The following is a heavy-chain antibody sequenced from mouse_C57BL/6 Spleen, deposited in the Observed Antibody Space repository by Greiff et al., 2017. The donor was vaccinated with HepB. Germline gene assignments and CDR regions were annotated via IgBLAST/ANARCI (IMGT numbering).Heavy chain of an antibody. D-gene: IGHD1-1*01. CDR3: ARERGSSHGYAMDY. J-gene: IGHJ4*01. Sequence: VQLQQPGAELVKPGASVKLSCKASGYTFTSYWMHWVKQRPGQGLEWIGMIHPNSGSTNYNEKFKSKATLTVDKSSSTAYMQLSSLTSEDSAVYYCARERGSSHGYAMDYWGQGTSVTVSS. CDR1: GYTFTSYW. CDR2: IHPNSGST. V-gene: IGHV1-64*01.